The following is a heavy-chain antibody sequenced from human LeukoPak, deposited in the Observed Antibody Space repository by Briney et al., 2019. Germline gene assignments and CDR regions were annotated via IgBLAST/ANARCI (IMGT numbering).Heavy chain of an antibody. Sequence: PGGSLRLSCAASGFTFDDYAMHWVRQAPGKGLEWVSGISWNSGSIGYADSVKGRFTISRDNAKNSLYLQMNSLRAEDTALYYCAKVYCSNNNCYYFDYWGQGTLVTVSS. CDR3: AKVYCSNNNCYYFDY. CDR2: ISWNSGSI. J-gene: IGHJ4*02. D-gene: IGHD2-2*01. V-gene: IGHV3-9*01. CDR1: GFTFDDYA.